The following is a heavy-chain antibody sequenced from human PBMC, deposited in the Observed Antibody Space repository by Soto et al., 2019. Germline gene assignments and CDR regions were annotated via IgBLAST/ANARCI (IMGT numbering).Heavy chain of an antibody. CDR3: ARLHGSGSYYNAPLDY. CDR1: GGSIISSSYY. CDR2: IYYSGST. D-gene: IGHD3-10*01. Sequence: SETLSVTYSVSGGSIISSSYYWGWIRQPPGKGLEWIGSIYYSGSTYYNPSLKSRVTISVDTSKNQFSLKLSSVTAADTAVYYCARLHGSGSYYNAPLDYWGQGTLDTVSS. V-gene: IGHV4-39*01. J-gene: IGHJ4*02.